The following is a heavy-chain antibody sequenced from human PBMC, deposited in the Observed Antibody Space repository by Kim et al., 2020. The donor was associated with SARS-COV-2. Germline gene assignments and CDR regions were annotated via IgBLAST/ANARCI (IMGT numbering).Heavy chain of an antibody. J-gene: IGHJ6*02. Sequence: GGSLRLSCAASEFTFSTSWMTWVRQAPGKGLEWVASIKQDAYESYYVDSVKGRFTNSRDNAKNLLYLQMNSLRPEDTAVYYCAKGVSVAPHYYYHYGMDVWGQGTTVTVSS. V-gene: IGHV3-7*03. CDR2: IKQDAYES. CDR1: EFTFSTSW. D-gene: IGHD6-19*01. CDR3: AKGVSVAPHYYYHYGMDV.